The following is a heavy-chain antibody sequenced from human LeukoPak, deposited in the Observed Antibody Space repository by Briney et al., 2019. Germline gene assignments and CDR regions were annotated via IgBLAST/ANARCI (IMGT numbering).Heavy chain of an antibody. CDR3: ASCVGSGSFHWFDP. D-gene: IGHD3-10*01. CDR2: IYYSGST. V-gene: IGHV4-59*08. Sequence: SETLSLTCTVSGGSISSYYWSWIRQPPGKGLEWIGYIYYSGSTNYNPSLKSRVTISVDTSKNQFSLKLSSVTAADTAVYYCASCVGSGSFHWFDPWGQGTLVTVSS. J-gene: IGHJ5*02. CDR1: GGSISSYY.